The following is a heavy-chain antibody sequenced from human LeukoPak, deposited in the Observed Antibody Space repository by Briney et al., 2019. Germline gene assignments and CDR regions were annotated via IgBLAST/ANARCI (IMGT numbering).Heavy chain of an antibody. V-gene: IGHV3-21*01. J-gene: IGHJ5*02. CDR3: ARDSSGWYHWFDP. D-gene: IGHD6-19*01. Sequence: PGGSLRLSCAASGFTFSSYVMSWVRQAPGKGLEWVSSISSSSSYIYYADSVKGRFTISRDNAKNSLYLQMNSLRAEDTAVYYCARDSSGWYHWFDPWGQGTLVTVSS. CDR1: GFTFSSYV. CDR2: ISSSSSYI.